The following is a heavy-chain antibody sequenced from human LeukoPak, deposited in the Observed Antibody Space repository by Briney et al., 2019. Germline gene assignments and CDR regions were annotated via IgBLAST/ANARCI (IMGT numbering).Heavy chain of an antibody. CDR3: AGRSLIAGAGPRRLED. V-gene: IGHV3-53*01. J-gene: IGHJ4*02. CDR1: VFTVSISH. CDR2: IYSGGST. D-gene: IGHD6-13*01. Sequence: GLTLRLSRAASVFTVSISHMSCVPDAPGKGLECVSSIYSGGSTSYAYSVKRRFIMHRDNSKNSLYLQMNSLRAEETAVYYCAGRSLIAGAGPRRLEDWGQGTLVTVSS.